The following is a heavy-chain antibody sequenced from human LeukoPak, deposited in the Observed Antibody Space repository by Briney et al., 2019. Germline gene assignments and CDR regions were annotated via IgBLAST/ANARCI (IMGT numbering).Heavy chain of an antibody. CDR1: GYTFNKNT. CDR3: ARKGYYGSGSYYNY. CDR2: INTKTGTP. D-gene: IGHD3-10*01. V-gene: IGHV7-4-1*02. J-gene: IGHJ4*02. Sequence: ASVKVSCKASGYTFNKNTINWVRQVPGQGLEWMGWINTKTGTPTYAQGFTGRFVFSLDTSVSTAYLQISSLKAEDTAVYYCARKGYYGSGSYYNYWGQGTLVTVSS.